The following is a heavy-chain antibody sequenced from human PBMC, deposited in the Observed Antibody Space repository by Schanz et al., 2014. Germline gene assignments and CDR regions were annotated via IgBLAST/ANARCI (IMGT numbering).Heavy chain of an antibody. Sequence: EVELVESGGGLVQPGGSLRLSCAASGFSFSDHAMDWVRQAAGKGLEWVSYISGSSRTIYYADSMKGRFTVSRDNAENALYLQMNSLRAEDTGLYFCARGGSGSHYQRDYGGQGTLVTVSA. CDR2: ISGSSRTI. D-gene: IGHD1-26*01. V-gene: IGHV3-48*01. CDR1: GFSFSDHA. CDR3: ARGGSGSHYQRDY. J-gene: IGHJ4*02.